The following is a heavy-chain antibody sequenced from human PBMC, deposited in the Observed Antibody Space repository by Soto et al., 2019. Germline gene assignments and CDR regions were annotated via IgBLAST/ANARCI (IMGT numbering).Heavy chain of an antibody. J-gene: IGHJ3*02. V-gene: IGHV3-23*01. CDR1: GFTFSIFA. CDR2: IGGDDHDR. CDR3: VKDRMDHNSVWDPFDI. D-gene: IGHD1-20*01. Sequence: EVQLLESGGGLVQPGGSLRLSCAASGFTFSIFAMSWVRQAPGKGLEWVSSIGGDDHDRYYTDSVRGRFTISRDNSKNTLFLQMNSLRAEVTAIYYCVKDRMDHNSVWDPFDIWGQGTMVTVSS.